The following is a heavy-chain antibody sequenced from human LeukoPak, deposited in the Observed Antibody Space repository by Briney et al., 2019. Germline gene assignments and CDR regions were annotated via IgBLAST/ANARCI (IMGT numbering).Heavy chain of an antibody. CDR3: ARAGSGYSFDS. CDR2: IYNSGST. J-gene: IGHJ4*02. Sequence: PSETLSLTCTVPGGSISSYYWSWIRQPPEKELEWIGYIYNSGSTNYNPSLKKRVTRSVDTSKNQFSLKLSSVTAADTAVYYCARAGSGYSFDSWGQGTLVTVSS. D-gene: IGHD3-3*01. CDR1: GGSISSYY. V-gene: IGHV4-59*01.